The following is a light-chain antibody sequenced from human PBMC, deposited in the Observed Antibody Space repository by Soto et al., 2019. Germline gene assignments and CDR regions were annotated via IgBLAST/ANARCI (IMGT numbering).Light chain of an antibody. Sequence: EIVLTQSPATRSLSPGERATLSCRASQSVSSYLAWYQQKPGQAPRLLIYDASNRATGIPARFSGSGSGTDFTLTISSLEPEHFAVYYCQQRSNWALTFGGGTKVEIK. V-gene: IGKV3-11*01. CDR3: QQRSNWALT. J-gene: IGKJ4*01. CDR1: QSVSSY. CDR2: DAS.